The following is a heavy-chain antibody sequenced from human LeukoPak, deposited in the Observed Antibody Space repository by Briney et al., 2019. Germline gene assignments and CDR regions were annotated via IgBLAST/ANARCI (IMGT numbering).Heavy chain of an antibody. D-gene: IGHD3-10*01. J-gene: IGHJ2*01. CDR2: ISYSGNT. Sequence: SETLSLTCAVYGGSFSTYYWTWIRQPPGKGLEWIAEISYSGNTNYNPSLKSRVTIGTSKNEISLNLTSVTAADTAVYYCARHGFDPVQNVAHWYFDLWGRGTLVTVSS. V-gene: IGHV4-34*01. CDR3: ARHGFDPVQNVAHWYFDL. CDR1: GGSFSTYY.